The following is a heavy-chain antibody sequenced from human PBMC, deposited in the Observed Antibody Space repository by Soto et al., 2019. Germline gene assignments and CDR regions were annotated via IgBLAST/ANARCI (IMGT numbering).Heavy chain of an antibody. D-gene: IGHD3-22*01. CDR1: GGSISSGDYY. CDR2: IYYSGST. J-gene: IGHJ4*02. Sequence: PSETLSLTCTVSGGSISSGDYYWSWIRQPPGKGLEWIGYIYYSGSTYYNPSLKSRVTISVDTSKNQFSLKLSSVTAADTAVYYCARAAYFDSSGYLAYWGQGTLVTVSS. V-gene: IGHV4-30-4*01. CDR3: ARAAYFDSSGYLAY.